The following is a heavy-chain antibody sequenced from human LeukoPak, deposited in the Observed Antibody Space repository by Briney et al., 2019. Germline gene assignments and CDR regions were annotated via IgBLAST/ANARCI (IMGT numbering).Heavy chain of an antibody. J-gene: IGHJ3*02. CDR1: GFTFSDYY. D-gene: IGHD4-17*01. CDR2: ISSSGSTI. Sequence: RGSLRLSCAVSGFTFSDYYMSWIRQAPGKGLEWVSYISSSGSTIYYADSVKGRFTISRDNAKNSLYLQMNSLRAEDTAVYYCARMTTVTSDAFDIWGQGIMVTVSS. CDR3: ARMTTVTSDAFDI. V-gene: IGHV3-11*04.